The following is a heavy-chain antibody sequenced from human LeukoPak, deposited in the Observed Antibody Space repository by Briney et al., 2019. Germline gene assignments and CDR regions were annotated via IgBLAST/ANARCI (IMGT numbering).Heavy chain of an antibody. Sequence: GGSLRLSCAASGFTFDDYGMSWVRQAPGKGLEWVSAINGTGGSTYYADSVKGRFTISRDNSKNTLYLQMNSLRAEDTAVYFCAKNFARPGFCSGGSCYVPVSWGQGTLVTVSS. CDR3: AKNFARPGFCSGGSCYVPVS. D-gene: IGHD2-15*01. J-gene: IGHJ5*02. CDR1: GFTFDDYG. V-gene: IGHV3-23*01. CDR2: INGTGGST.